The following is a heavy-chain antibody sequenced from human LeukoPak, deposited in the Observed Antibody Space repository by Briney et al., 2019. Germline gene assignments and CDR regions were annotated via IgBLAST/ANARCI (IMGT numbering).Heavy chain of an antibody. V-gene: IGHV1-18*01. CDR3: ARHIWFGDIRGFYFDC. D-gene: IGHD3-10*01. Sequence: GASVKVSFTASGYSFTINGISWVRQAPGQGLEWMGWISAYNGNTNYAQKLQGRVTMTTDTSTSTAYMELRSLRSDDTAVYYCARHIWFGDIRGFYFDCWVQGTLVTVSS. CDR1: GYSFTING. CDR2: ISAYNGNT. J-gene: IGHJ4*02.